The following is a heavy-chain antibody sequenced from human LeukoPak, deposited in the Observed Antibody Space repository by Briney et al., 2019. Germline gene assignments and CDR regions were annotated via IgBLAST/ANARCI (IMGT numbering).Heavy chain of an antibody. D-gene: IGHD5-24*01. CDR1: GFTVSSHY. V-gene: IGHV3-66*01. J-gene: IGHJ4*02. CDR2: FYVGGST. CDR3: ARGDGYNYFDY. Sequence: GGSLRLSCAASGFTVSSHYMCWVRQAPGKGLEWVSVFYVGGSTYYADSVKGRFTISRGHSKNTLYLQMDSLRAEDTAVYYCARGDGYNYFDYWGQGTLVTVSS.